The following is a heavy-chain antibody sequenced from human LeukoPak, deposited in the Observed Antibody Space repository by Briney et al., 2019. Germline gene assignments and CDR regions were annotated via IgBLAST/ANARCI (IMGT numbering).Heavy chain of an antibody. CDR3: AKGPAHTSGLTQLTS. D-gene: IGHD6-19*01. Sequence: PGGSLRLSCAASGFTFSSYAMSWVRQAPGKGLEWVSAISGSGGSTYYADSVKGRFTISRDNSKNTLYLQMNSLRAEDTAVYYCAKGPAHTSGLTQLTSWGQGTLVTVSS. CDR2: ISGSGGST. V-gene: IGHV3-23*01. J-gene: IGHJ5*02. CDR1: GFTFSSYA.